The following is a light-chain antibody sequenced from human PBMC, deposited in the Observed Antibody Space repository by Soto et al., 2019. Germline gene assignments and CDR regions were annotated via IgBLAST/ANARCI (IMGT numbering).Light chain of an antibody. Sequence: DIQMTQSPSSLSASVGDRVTITCRASQSISTYLNWYRQEPGKAPELLIFATSTLQSGVPSRFSGSGSGTYFTLTISTLQPEDFATYCCQQTFSTPYTFGQGTTLEIK. CDR2: ATS. V-gene: IGKV1-39*01. CDR3: QQTFSTPYT. CDR1: QSISTY. J-gene: IGKJ2*01.